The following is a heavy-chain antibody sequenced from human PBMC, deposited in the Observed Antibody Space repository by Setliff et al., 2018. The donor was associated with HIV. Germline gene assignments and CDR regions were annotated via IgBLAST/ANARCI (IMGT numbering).Heavy chain of an antibody. V-gene: IGHV4-31*03. CDR3: ARERDDSGDYLSLFVH. CDR1: GDSISSGGFY. J-gene: IGHJ4*02. Sequence: PSETLSLTCTVSGDSISSGGFYCNWFRQYPEKGLEWIGWIHYSGRTNFNPSLRSRVTISVDTSKNQFSLNLRSVTAADTAVYYCARERDDSGDYLSLFVHWGQGALVTVSS. CDR2: IHYSGRT. D-gene: IGHD4-17*01.